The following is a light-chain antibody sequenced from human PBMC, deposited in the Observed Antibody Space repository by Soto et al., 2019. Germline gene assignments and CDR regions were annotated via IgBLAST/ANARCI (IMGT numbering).Light chain of an antibody. J-gene: IGKJ1*01. CDR2: HAS. CDR3: QQYTYYFMWT. V-gene: IGKV1-5*01. Sequence: DIQMTNSPSTLSGSEGDRVTITCRASQTISSWLAWYQQKPGTAPKVLIYHASNLQSGVPSRFSGSGSGTEFTLTISSLQPDDFATYYCQQYTYYFMWTFGQAAKVDVK. CDR1: QTISSW.